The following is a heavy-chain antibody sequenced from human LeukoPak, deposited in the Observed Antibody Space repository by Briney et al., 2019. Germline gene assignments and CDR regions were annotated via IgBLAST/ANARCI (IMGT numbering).Heavy chain of an antibody. D-gene: IGHD2-2*01. Sequence: GGSLRLSCSASGFTFSSYSMNWVRQAPGKGLEWVSYISNSGSPIYYADSVKGRFTISRDNAKTSLYLQMNSLRDEDTAVYYCATSYQCGGQGTLVTVSS. CDR2: ISNSGSPI. CDR1: GFTFSSYS. V-gene: IGHV3-48*02. CDR3: ATSYQC. J-gene: IGHJ4*02.